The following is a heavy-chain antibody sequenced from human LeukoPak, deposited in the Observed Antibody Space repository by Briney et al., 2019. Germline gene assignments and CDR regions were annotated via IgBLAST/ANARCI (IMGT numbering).Heavy chain of an antibody. J-gene: IGHJ4*02. CDR3: ARDHEGFDY. Sequence: ASVKVSCKASGYTFTSYDINWVRQAPGQGLEWMGWINPNSGGTNYAQKFQGRVTMTRDTSISTAYMELSRLRSDDTAVYYCARDHEGFDYWGQGTLVTVSS. CDR2: INPNSGGT. V-gene: IGHV1-2*02. CDR1: GYTFTSYD.